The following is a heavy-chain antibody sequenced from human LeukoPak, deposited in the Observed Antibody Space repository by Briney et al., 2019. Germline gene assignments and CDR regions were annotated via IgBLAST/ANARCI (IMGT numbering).Heavy chain of an antibody. D-gene: IGHD3-3*01. CDR2: IYYIGST. Sequence: SETLSLTCAVSGGSISSSSYYWGWIRQPPGKGLEWIGSIYYIGSTYYNPSLKSRVTISVDTSKNQFSLKLSSVTAADTAVYYCASNDFWSGYDEYLDYWGQGTLVTVSS. CDR3: ASNDFWSGYDEYLDY. V-gene: IGHV4-39*01. CDR1: GGSISSSSYY. J-gene: IGHJ4*02.